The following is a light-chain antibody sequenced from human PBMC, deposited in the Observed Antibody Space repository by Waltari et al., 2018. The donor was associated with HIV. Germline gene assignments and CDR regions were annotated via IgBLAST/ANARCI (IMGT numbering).Light chain of an antibody. CDR1: QRVDSTF. J-gene: IGKJ1*01. CDR3: QQDYNLPGT. V-gene: IGKV3D-7*01. Sequence: EVVLTQSPATLSLSPGETATLSCRASQRVDSTFLSWYQQKPGQAPRLLIYGAATRVSGIPPRFSGRGPGTDFTLTISSLYPEDFAVYYCQQDYNLPGTFGQGTRVEIK. CDR2: GAA.